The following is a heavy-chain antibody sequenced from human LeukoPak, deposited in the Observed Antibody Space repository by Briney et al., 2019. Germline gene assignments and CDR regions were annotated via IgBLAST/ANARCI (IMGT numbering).Heavy chain of an antibody. Sequence: GGSLRLSCAASGFTFSSYGMHWVRQAPGKGLEWVAVIRYDGSNKYYADSVKGRFTISRDNSKNTLYLQMNSLKTEDTAVYYCTTFDSGSYSRKNFDYWGQGTLVTVSS. V-gene: IGHV3-30*02. J-gene: IGHJ4*02. CDR3: TTFDSGSYSRKNFDY. CDR2: IRYDGSNK. D-gene: IGHD1-26*01. CDR1: GFTFSSYG.